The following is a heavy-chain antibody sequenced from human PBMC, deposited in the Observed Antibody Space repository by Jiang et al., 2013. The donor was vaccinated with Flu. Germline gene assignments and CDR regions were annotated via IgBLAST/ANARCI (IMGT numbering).Heavy chain of an antibody. CDR3: AKDKSCSSFRCPLSHHYYGMDV. Sequence: VQLVESGGGVVQPGRSLRLSCAAPGFTFSDYGMHWVRQSPGKGLEWVAVISYDGSNKYYTDSVKGRFTISRDNSKNTLHLQMNSLRAEDTAVYYCAKDKSCSSFRCPLSHHYYGMDVWGQGTTVTVSS. J-gene: IGHJ6*02. CDR1: GFTFSDYG. CDR2: ISYDGSNK. V-gene: IGHV3-30*18. D-gene: IGHD2-2*01.